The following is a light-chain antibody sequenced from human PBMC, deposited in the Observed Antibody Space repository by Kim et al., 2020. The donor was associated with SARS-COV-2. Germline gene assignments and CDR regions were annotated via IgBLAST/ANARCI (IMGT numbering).Light chain of an antibody. CDR3: QQYDGYPRT. CDR1: QGIANN. CDR2: AAS. Sequence: ASVGDRVIITCRASQGIANNVAWCQQKPGKAPKSLIYAASSLESGVPSRFSGSGSGTDFILTISSLQPEDYATYYCQQYDGYPRTFGQGTKVDIK. V-gene: IGKV1-16*01. J-gene: IGKJ1*01.